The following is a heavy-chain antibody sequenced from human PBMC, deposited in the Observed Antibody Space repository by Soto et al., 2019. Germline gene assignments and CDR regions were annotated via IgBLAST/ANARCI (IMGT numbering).Heavy chain of an antibody. J-gene: IGHJ3*01. V-gene: IGHV3-11*01. CDR1: GFTFRDYC. Sequence: GGSLRLSCATSGFTFRDYCFSWIRQAPGKGLEWISYISHSGKTIYYADSVKGRFTISRDDAKNTLYLQMNSLRAEDTAMYYCTRRDSGAFDVWGHGTMVTVSS. CDR2: ISHSGKTI. CDR3: TRRDSGAFDV.